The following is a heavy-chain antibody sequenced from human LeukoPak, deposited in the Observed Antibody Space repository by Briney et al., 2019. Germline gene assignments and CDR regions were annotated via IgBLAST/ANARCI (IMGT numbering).Heavy chain of an antibody. CDR3: GTEGGARGVDTVRYEY. D-gene: IGHD2-8*02. CDR2: ISSDGTNK. V-gene: IGHV3-30*03. CDR1: GFTFSGFG. Sequence: GGSLRLSCAASGFTFSGFGMHWVRQAPGKGLQWVAVISSDGTNKFYADSVAGRLTISRDNSKNTLYLQITSLRPEDTAVYFCGTEGGARGVDTVRYEYWGQGTLVTVSS. J-gene: IGHJ1*01.